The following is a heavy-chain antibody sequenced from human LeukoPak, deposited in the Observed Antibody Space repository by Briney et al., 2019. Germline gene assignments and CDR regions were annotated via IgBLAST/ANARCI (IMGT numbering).Heavy chain of an antibody. CDR3: ARDYGDYWFDP. CDR2: INHSGIT. CDR1: GGSFSDYY. Sequence: PSETLSLTCAVFGGSFSDYYWSWIRQPPGKGLEWIGEINHSGITNYNPSLKSRVTISADTSKNQFSLKLNFVTAADTAVYYCARDYGDYWFDPWGQGTLVTVSS. V-gene: IGHV4-34*01. J-gene: IGHJ5*02. D-gene: IGHD4-17*01.